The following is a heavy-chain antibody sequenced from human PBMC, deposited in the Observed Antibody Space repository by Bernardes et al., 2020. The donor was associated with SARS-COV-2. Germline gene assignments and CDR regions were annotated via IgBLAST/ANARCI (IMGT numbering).Heavy chain of an antibody. J-gene: IGHJ6*03. D-gene: IGHD4-17*01. V-gene: IGHV4-59*08. CDR2: IYYSGST. Sequence: SETLSLTCTVSGGSISSYYWSWIRQPPGKGLEWIGYIYYSGSTNYNPSLKSRVTISVDTSKNQFSLKLSSVTAADTAVYYCARINYGGRLTTYYYMDVWGKGTTVTVSS. CDR3: ARINYGGRLTTYYYMDV. CDR1: GGSISSYY.